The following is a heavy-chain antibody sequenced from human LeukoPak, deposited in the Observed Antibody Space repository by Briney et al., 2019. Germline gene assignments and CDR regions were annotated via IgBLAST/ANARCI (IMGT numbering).Heavy chain of an antibody. CDR1: GGSFSGYY. V-gene: IGHV4-34*01. CDR3: ARHDSSGFDWYFDL. CDR2: INHSGST. Sequence: SETLSLTCAVYGGSFSGYYWSWIRQPPGKGLEWIGEINHSGSTNYNPSLKSRVTISVDTSKNQFSLKLSSVTAADTAVYYCARHDSSGFDWYFDLWGRGTLVTVSS. D-gene: IGHD3-22*01. J-gene: IGHJ2*01.